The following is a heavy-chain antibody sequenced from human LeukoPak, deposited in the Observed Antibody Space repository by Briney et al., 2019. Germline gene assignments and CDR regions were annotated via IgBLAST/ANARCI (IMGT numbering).Heavy chain of an antibody. D-gene: IGHD3-3*01. Sequence: PGGSLRLSCAASGFTFSSYAVHWVRQAPGKGREWVAVISYDGSSTSYADSVKGRFTISRDNSKNTLYLQMNSLRAEDTAVYYCARDIAFYDFWSGYYDYWGQGTLVTVSS. CDR3: ARDIAFYDFWSGYYDY. V-gene: IGHV3-30*04. CDR1: GFTFSSYA. J-gene: IGHJ4*02. CDR2: ISYDGSST.